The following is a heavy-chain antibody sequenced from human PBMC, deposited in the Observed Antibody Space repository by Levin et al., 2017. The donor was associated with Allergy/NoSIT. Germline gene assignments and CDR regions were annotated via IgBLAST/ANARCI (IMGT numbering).Heavy chain of an antibody. CDR3: AGAPFEYYDFWSGKGSAYYDILTGSPWGGYYGMDV. Sequence: ASVKVSCKASGGTFSSYAISWVRQAPGQGLEWMGGIIPIFGTANYAQKFQGRVTITADKSTSTAYMELSSLRSEDTAVYYCAGAPFEYYDFWSGKGSAYYDILTGSPWGGYYGMDVWGQGTTVTVSS. CDR2: IIPIFGTA. CDR1: GGTFSSYA. D-gene: IGHD3-9*01. V-gene: IGHV1-69*06. J-gene: IGHJ6*02.